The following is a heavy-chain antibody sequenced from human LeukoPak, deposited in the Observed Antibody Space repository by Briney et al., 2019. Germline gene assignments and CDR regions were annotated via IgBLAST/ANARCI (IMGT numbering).Heavy chain of an antibody. CDR1: GYTFTSYY. CDR3: ARVDDSSGYWNYNWFDP. CDR2: INPSGGST. J-gene: IGHJ5*02. Sequence: ASVKVSCKSSGYTFTSYYMHWVRQAPGQGLEWMGIINPSGGSTSYAQKFQGRVTMTRDTSTSTVYMELSSLRSEDTAVYYCARVDDSSGYWNYNWFDPWGQGTLATVSP. V-gene: IGHV1-46*01. D-gene: IGHD3-22*01.